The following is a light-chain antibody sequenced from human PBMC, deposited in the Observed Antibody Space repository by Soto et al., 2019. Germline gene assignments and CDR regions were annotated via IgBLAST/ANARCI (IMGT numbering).Light chain of an antibody. CDR2: EVS. V-gene: IGLV2-23*02. CDR3: CSYAGSSTPYVV. Sequence: LTQPASVSGSPGQSITLSCTGTSSDVGSYNLVSWYQQHPGKAPKLMIYEVSKRPSGVSNRFSGSKSGNTASLTISGLQAEDEADYYCCSYAGSSTPYVVFGGGTQLTVL. CDR1: SSDVGSYNL. J-gene: IGLJ2*01.